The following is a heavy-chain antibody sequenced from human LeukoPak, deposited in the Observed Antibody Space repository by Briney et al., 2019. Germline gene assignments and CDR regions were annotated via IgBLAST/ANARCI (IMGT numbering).Heavy chain of an antibody. CDR2: IIPILGIA. D-gene: IGHD6-19*01. CDR3: ARREPGGWYYGMDV. Sequence: SVKVSCKASGGTFSSYAISWVRQAPGQGLEWMGRIIPILGIANYAQKFQGRVTITADKSTSTAYMELSSLRSEDTAVYYCARREPGGWYYGMDVWGQGTAVTVSS. J-gene: IGHJ6*02. CDR1: GGTFSSYA. V-gene: IGHV1-69*04.